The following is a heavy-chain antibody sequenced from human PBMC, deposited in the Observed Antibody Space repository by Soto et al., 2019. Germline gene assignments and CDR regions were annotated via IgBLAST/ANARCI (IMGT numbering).Heavy chain of an antibody. CDR1: GFTFSSYW. Sequence: GGSLRLSCAASGFTFSSYWMSWVRQAPGKGLEWVANIKQDGSEKYYVDSVKGRFTTSRDNAKNSLYLQTNSLRAEDTAVYYCARDGHIVVVTAYLYGMDVWRQVTTVTVCS. J-gene: IGHJ6*02. CDR2: IKQDGSEK. D-gene: IGHD2-21*02. CDR3: ARDGHIVVVTAYLYGMDV. V-gene: IGHV3-7*01.